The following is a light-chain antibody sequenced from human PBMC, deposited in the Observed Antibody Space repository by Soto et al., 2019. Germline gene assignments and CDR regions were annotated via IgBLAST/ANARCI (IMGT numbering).Light chain of an antibody. Sequence: EIVMTQSPATLSVSPGQRATLSCRASQSVSSNLAWYQEKPGQAPRLLIYDASTRATGIPARFSGSGSGTEFALTISSLQSEDFAVYHCQHYNHWPHTFGQGTKVEIK. J-gene: IGKJ2*01. CDR3: QHYNHWPHT. CDR2: DAS. V-gene: IGKV3-15*01. CDR1: QSVSSN.